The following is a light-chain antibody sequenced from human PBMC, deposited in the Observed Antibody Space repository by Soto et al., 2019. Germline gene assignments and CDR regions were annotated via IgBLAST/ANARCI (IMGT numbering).Light chain of an antibody. V-gene: IGKV1-5*01. Sequence: DIQMTQSPSTLSASVGDRVTITCRASQSISSWLAWYQQKPGKAPKLLIYDASSLESGVPSTFSGSGSGTEFTLTTSSLQPDDFAAYYCQQYSSYPWTFGQGTKVDIK. CDR2: DAS. J-gene: IGKJ1*01. CDR3: QQYSSYPWT. CDR1: QSISSW.